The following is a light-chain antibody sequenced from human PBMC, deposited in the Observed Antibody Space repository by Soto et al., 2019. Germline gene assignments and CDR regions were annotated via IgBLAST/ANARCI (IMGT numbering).Light chain of an antibody. J-gene: IGKJ1*01. V-gene: IGKV1-27*01. CDR3: QKYNNALGT. CDR1: QSISGW. Sequence: DIQMTQSPSTLSASVGDRVTITCRASQSISGWLAWYQHKPGKVPKVLIYGASTLQSGVPSRFSGSGSGTDFTLTISSLQPEDVATYYCQKYNNALGTFGQGTKVDIK. CDR2: GAS.